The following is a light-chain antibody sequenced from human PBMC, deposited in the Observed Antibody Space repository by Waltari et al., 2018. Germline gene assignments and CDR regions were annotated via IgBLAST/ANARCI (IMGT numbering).Light chain of an antibody. CDR3: ETGGHGTWV. CDR2: VNSDGSH. CDR1: SGHSSNV. J-gene: IGLJ3*02. V-gene: IGLV4-69*01. Sequence: QLVLTQSPSASASLGASVKLTCTLSSGHSSNVIAWLQQQPQKGPRYLMKVNSDGSHTKGDEIPDRFSGASSGTERYLTISSVQSEDEADYYCETGGHGTWVFGGGTKRTVL.